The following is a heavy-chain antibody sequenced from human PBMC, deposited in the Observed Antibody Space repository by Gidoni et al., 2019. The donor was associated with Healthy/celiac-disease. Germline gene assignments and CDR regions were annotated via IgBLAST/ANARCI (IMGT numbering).Heavy chain of an antibody. V-gene: IGHV2-5*01. CDR3: AHAIFVVRALLAFDI. D-gene: IGHD3-3*02. CDR2: IYWNDDK. Sequence: QSTLKESCPTLVKPTQTPPLTCTFSGFSPRPSGVGVGWIRQPPGKALEWLALIYWNDDKPYSPSLKSRLTISKDTSKSQVVLTMTNMDPVDTATYYCAHAIFVVRALLAFDIWGQGTTVTVSS. CDR1: GFSPRPSGVG. J-gene: IGHJ3*02.